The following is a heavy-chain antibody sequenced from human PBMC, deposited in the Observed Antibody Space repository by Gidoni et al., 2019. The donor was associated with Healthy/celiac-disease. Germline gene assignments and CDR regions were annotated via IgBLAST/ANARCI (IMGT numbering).Heavy chain of an antibody. CDR1: GFTFSSYD. V-gene: IGHV3-13*01. Sequence: EVQLVESGGGLVQPGGSLRLPCAASGFTFSSYDMHWVRQATGKGLEWVSAIGTAGDTYYPGSVKGRFTISRENAKNSLYLQMNSLRAGDTAVYYCARVATYYYGMDVWGQGTTVTVSS. J-gene: IGHJ6*02. CDR2: IGTAGDT. D-gene: IGHD1-26*01. CDR3: ARVATYYYGMDV.